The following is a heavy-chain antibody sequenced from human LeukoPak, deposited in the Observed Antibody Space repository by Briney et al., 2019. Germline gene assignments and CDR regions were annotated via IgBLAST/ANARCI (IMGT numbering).Heavy chain of an antibody. J-gene: IGHJ4*02. CDR3: ARSPYGGYGDN. CDR1: GCTFSSYW. Sequence: GGSLRLSCAASGCTFSSYWMHWVRQPPGKGLVWVSRINSDGGSTTYADSVEGRFTISRDNARNTLYLQMNSLRAEDTAVYYCARSPYGGYGDNWGQGTLVTVSS. V-gene: IGHV3-74*01. CDR2: INSDGGST. D-gene: IGHD4-17*01.